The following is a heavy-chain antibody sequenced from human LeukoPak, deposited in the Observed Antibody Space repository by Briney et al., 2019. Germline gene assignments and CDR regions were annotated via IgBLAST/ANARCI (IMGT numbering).Heavy chain of an antibody. Sequence: PGGSLRLSCAASGFTFSRIAMSWVRQAPGKGLEWVSAIIGSGSSTYYADSVKGRFTISRDNSKNTLFLQMNSLRAEDTAVYYCAKDRAQQLVLDFWGQGTLVTVSS. V-gene: IGHV3-23*01. CDR1: GFTFSRIA. J-gene: IGHJ4*02. D-gene: IGHD6-13*01. CDR3: AKDRAQQLVLDF. CDR2: IIGSGSST.